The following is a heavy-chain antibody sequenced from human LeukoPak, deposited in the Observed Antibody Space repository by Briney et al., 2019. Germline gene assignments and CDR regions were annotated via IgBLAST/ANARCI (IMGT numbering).Heavy chain of an antibody. Sequence: ASVKVSCKASGGTFSSYAFSWMRQAPAQGLEWMGGIIPIFGTANYAQKFEGRVTITADESTSTAYMELSSLRSEDTAVYYCARARCSEGSCRDRGELYYGMDVWGKGTTVTVSS. V-gene: IGHV1-69*13. CDR3: ARARCSEGSCRDRGELYYGMDV. CDR2: IIPIFGTA. D-gene: IGHD2-15*01. CDR1: GGTFSSYA. J-gene: IGHJ6*04.